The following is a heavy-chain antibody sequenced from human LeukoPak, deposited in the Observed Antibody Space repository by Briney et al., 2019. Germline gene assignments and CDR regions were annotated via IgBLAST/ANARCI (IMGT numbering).Heavy chain of an antibody. CDR1: GVTFSNYS. J-gene: IGHJ4*02. CDR3: ARVRAAYYFDY. V-gene: IGHV3-48*04. CDR2: ISSSTTTM. Sequence: GGSLRLSWAASGVTFSNYSMNWVGQAPGKGLEGVSYISSSTTTMYYADSVKGRFTISRDNAKNSLYLQMNSLRAEDTAVYYCARVRAAYYFDYWGQGTLVTVSS.